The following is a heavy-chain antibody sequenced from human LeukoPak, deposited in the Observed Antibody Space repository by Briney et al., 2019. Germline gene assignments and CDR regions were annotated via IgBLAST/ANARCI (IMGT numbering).Heavy chain of an antibody. Sequence: GASVKVSCKASGYTFTSYGISWVRQAPGQGLEWMGWISAYNGNTNYAQKLQGRVTMTTDTSTSTAYMELRSLRSDDTAVYYCARAVSSSWYLYYYYGMDVWGQGTTVTVSS. CDR3: ARAVSSSWYLYYYYGMDV. J-gene: IGHJ6*02. D-gene: IGHD6-13*01. CDR2: ISAYNGNT. V-gene: IGHV1-18*01. CDR1: GYTFTSYG.